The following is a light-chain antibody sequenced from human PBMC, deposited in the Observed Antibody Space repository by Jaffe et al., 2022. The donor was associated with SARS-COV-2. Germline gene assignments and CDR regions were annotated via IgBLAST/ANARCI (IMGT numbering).Light chain of an antibody. CDR1: STDVGGYNY. CDR3: SSYAGSNNF. J-gene: IGLJ2*01. CDR2: EVN. V-gene: IGLV2-8*01. Sequence: QSALTQPPSASGSPGQSVTISCTGSSTDVGGYNYVSWYQQHPGKAPKLVIYEVNKRPSGVPDRFSGSKSGNTASLTVSGLQPEDEADYYCSSYAGSNNFFGGGTKLTVL.